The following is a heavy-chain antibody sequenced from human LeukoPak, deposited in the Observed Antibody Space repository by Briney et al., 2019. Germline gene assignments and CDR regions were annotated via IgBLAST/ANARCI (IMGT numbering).Heavy chain of an antibody. V-gene: IGHV3-11*01. Sequence: GWSLRLSCAASGFTFSDYYMSWIRQAPGKGLEWVSYISSSGSTIYYADSVKGRFTISRDNAKNSLYLQMNSLRAEDTAVYYCATGGRRTAYYFDYWGQGTLVTVSS. D-gene: IGHD3-10*01. CDR2: ISSSGSTI. CDR3: ATGGRRTAYYFDY. J-gene: IGHJ4*02. CDR1: GFTFSDYY.